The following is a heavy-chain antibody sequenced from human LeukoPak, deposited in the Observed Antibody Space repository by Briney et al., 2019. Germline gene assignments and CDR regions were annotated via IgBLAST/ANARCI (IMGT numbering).Heavy chain of an antibody. Sequence: PGGSLRLSCAASGFTFSSYSMSWVRQAPGKGLEWVSYIGGSSSPIYYADSVKGRFTISRDNAKNSLFLQMSSLRVEETAVYYCARSSGYPYFDYWGQGTLVTVSS. D-gene: IGHD3-22*01. CDR3: ARSSGYPYFDY. V-gene: IGHV3-48*01. CDR1: GFTFSSYS. J-gene: IGHJ4*02. CDR2: IGGSSSPI.